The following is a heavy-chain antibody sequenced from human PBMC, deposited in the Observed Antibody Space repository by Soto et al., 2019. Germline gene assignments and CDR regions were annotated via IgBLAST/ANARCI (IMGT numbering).Heavy chain of an antibody. CDR2: IYWDDDK. V-gene: IGHV2-5*02. CDR1: GFSLSTSGED. Sequence: QITLKESGPTLVKPTQTLTLTCTFSGFSLSTSGEDVGWIRQPPGKALEWLALIYWDDDKRYSPSLKSRLTIPKDTSKNQVVLTMTNMDPLDTATYYCAHRRPYSNSPEYFFDYWGQGTLVTVSS. CDR3: AHRRPYSNSPEYFFDY. J-gene: IGHJ4*02. D-gene: IGHD6-6*01.